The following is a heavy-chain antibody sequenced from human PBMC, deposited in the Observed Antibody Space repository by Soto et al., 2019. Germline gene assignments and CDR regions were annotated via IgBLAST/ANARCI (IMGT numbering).Heavy chain of an antibody. CDR1: GYTFTGYY. Sequence: ASVKVSCKASGYTFTGYYMHWVRQAPGQGLEWMGWINPNSGGTNYAQKFQGWVTMTRDTSISTACMELSRLRSDDTAVYYCARGPYSSSHYYYYGMDVWGQGTTVTVSS. V-gene: IGHV1-2*04. CDR2: INPNSGGT. J-gene: IGHJ6*02. CDR3: ARGPYSSSHYYYYGMDV. D-gene: IGHD6-6*01.